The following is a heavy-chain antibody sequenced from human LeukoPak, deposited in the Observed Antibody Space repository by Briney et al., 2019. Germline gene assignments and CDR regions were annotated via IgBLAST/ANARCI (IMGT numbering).Heavy chain of an antibody. D-gene: IGHD6-13*01. CDR1: GFTVSSNY. V-gene: IGHV3-66*01. Sequence: GGSLRLSCAASGFTVSSNYMAWVRQAPGKGLEWVSVIYRDGTIYQADSVKGRFSISRDNPKNTVYLEMNKLRDEDTAVYYCAGDIGSSAGFDYWGQGTLVTVSS. CDR2: IYRDGTI. CDR3: AGDIGSSAGFDY. J-gene: IGHJ4*02.